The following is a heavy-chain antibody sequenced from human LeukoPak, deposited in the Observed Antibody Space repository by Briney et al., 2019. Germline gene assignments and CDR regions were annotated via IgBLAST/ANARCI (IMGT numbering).Heavy chain of an antibody. Sequence: PGRSLRLSCAASGFTFSSYGIHWVRQAPGKGLEWVSCISSSSSHIYYADAVKGRFTMSRDNAKNALYLQMNSLRVEDTAVYYCARVGSYRSGRAWGQGTLVTVSS. V-gene: IGHV3-21*01. CDR3: ARVGSYRSGRA. CDR1: GFTFSSYG. CDR2: ISSSSSHI. J-gene: IGHJ5*02. D-gene: IGHD6-19*01.